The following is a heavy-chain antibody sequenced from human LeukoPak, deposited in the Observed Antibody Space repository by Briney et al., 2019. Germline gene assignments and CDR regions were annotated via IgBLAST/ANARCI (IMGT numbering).Heavy chain of an antibody. J-gene: IGHJ4*02. CDR1: EYTFIGYY. CDR2: INPNSGGT. V-gene: IGHV1-2*02. D-gene: IGHD4-11*01. CDR3: ARGHTVRSFDY. Sequence: ASVTVSCKASEYTFIGYYMHWVRQAPGQGLEWMGWINPNSGGTNYAQKFQGRVTMTRDTSISTAYMELSRLRSDDTAVYYCARGHTVRSFDYWGQGTLVTVSS.